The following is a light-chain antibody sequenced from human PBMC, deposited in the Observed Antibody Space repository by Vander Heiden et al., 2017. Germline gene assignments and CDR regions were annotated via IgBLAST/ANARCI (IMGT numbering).Light chain of an antibody. V-gene: IGLV1-44*01. J-gene: IGLJ2*01. CDR3: ATWDDSLSGVV. CDR1: NSNIGRNT. Sequence: QPVLTQAPSTSGTPGQRVTIPCSGSNSNIGRNTVNWYQHLPGTAPKLVIYSNDQRPSGLPDRFSGSKSGTSASLAISGLQSEDEADYYCATWDDSLSGVVFGGGTKLTVL. CDR2: SND.